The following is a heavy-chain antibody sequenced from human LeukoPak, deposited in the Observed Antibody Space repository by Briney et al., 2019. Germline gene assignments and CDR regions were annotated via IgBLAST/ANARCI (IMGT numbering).Heavy chain of an antibody. CDR2: IYYSGST. CDR3: ARGYCSGGSCYFSNWFDP. V-gene: IGHV4-59*01. Sequence: SETLSLTCTVSGGSISSYYWSWIRQPPGKGLEWIGYIYYSGSTNYNPSLKSRVTISVDTSKNQFSLKLSSVTAADAAVYYCARGYCSGGSCYFSNWFDPWGQGTLVTVSS. D-gene: IGHD2-15*01. J-gene: IGHJ5*02. CDR1: GGSISSYY.